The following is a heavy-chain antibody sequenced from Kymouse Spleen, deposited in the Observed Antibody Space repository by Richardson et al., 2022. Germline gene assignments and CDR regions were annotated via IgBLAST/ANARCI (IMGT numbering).Heavy chain of an antibody. D-gene: IGHD3-3*01. CDR1: GGSISSSSYY. V-gene: IGHV4-39*01. CDR3: ASLYYDFWSGYFNWFDP. CDR2: IYYSGST. Sequence: QLQLQESGPGLVKPSETLSLTCTVSGGSISSSSYYWGWIRQPPGKGLEWIGSIYYSGSTYYNPSLKSRVTISVDTSKNQFSLKLSSVTAADTAVYYCASLYYDFWSGYFNWFDPWGQGTLVTVSS. J-gene: IGHJ5*02.